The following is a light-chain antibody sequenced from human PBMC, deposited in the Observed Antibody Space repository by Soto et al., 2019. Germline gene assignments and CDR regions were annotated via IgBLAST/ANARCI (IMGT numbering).Light chain of an antibody. J-gene: IGLJ2*01. CDR1: SSDVGGYNY. Sequence: QAVVTQPRSVSGSPGQSVTISCTGTSSDVGGYNYVSWYQQHPGKAPKLMIYDVSKRPSGVPDRFSGSKSGNTASLTISGLQADDEADYYCCSYAGSYIYVVFGGGTQLTVL. CDR2: DVS. V-gene: IGLV2-11*01. CDR3: CSYAGSYIYVV.